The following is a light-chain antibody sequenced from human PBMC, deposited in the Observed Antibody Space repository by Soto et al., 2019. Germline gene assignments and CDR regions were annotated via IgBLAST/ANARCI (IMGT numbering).Light chain of an antibody. Sequence: DIVMTQSPDSLAGSLGERSTINCKSSQSVLYTPNAKNYLAWYQQKPGQPPKLLIYWASTRESGVPDRFSGSGSGTDFTLTISSLQAGDVAVYYCQQYYVTPLTFGGGTKV. CDR1: QSVLYTPNAKNY. J-gene: IGKJ4*01. CDR2: WAS. CDR3: QQYYVTPLT. V-gene: IGKV4-1*01.